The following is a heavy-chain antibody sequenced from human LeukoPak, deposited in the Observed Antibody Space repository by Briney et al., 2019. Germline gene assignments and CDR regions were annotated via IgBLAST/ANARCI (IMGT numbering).Heavy chain of an antibody. D-gene: IGHD1-1*01. CDR1: GFTVNSNY. CDR2: IYSGGST. CDR3: AKSKTGSVTTSFDY. Sequence: PGGSLRLSCAASGFTVNSNYMSWVRQAPGKGLEWVSLIYSGGSTYYADSVKGRFTISRDNSKNTLFLQMNSLRVDDTAVYYCAKSKTGSVTTSFDYWGQGALVTVSS. J-gene: IGHJ4*02. V-gene: IGHV3-53*01.